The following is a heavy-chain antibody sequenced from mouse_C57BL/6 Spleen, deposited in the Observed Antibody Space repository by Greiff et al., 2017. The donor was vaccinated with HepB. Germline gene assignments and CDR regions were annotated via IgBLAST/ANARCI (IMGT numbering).Heavy chain of an antibody. Sequence: EVQLQQSGPVLVKPGASVKMSCKASGYTFTDYYMNWVKQSHGKSLEWIGVINPYNGGTSYNQKFKGKATLTVDKSSSTAYMELNSLTSEDSAVYYCARRGYYGSSYDYAMDYWGQGTSVTVSS. J-gene: IGHJ4*01. D-gene: IGHD1-1*01. CDR3: ARRGYYGSSYDYAMDY. CDR2: INPYNGGT. CDR1: GYTFTDYY. V-gene: IGHV1-19*01.